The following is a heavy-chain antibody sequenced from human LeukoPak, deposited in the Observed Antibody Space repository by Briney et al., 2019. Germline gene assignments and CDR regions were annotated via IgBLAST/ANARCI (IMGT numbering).Heavy chain of an antibody. CDR1: GYTFTSYD. CDR2: MNPNSGNT. V-gene: IGHV1-8*01. D-gene: IGHD2-15*01. CDR3: ARRSQRDREWWYRSRGYYYYYMDV. J-gene: IGHJ6*03. Sequence: ASVKVSCKASGYTFTSYDINWVRQATGQGLEWMGWMNPNSGNTGYAQKFQGRVTMTRNTSISTAYMELSSLRSEDTAVYYCARRSQRDREWWYRSRGYYYYYMDVWGKGTTVTISS.